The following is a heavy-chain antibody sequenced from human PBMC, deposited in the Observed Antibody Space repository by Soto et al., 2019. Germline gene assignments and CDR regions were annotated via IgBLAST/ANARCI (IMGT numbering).Heavy chain of an antibody. CDR2: INPNSGGT. J-gene: IGHJ6*03. V-gene: IGHV1-2*04. CDR3: ARDGAGCSSTSCGHYYYYYYMDV. D-gene: IGHD2-2*01. CDR1: GYTFTGYY. Sequence: ASVKVSCKASGYTFTGYYMHWVRQAPGQGLEWMGWINPNSGGTNYAQKFQGWVTMTRDTSISTAYMELSRLRSDDTAVYYCARDGAGCSSTSCGHYYYYYYMDVWGKGTTVTVS.